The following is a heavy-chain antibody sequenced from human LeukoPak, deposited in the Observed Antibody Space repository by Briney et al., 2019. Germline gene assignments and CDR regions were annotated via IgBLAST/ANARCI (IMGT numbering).Heavy chain of an antibody. CDR1: GGSISSYY. D-gene: IGHD2-15*01. Sequence: SETLSLTCTDSGGSISSYYWSWIRQPPGKGLEWIGYIYYSGSTNYNPSLKSRVTISVDTSKNQFSLKLSSVTAADTAVYYCARGDDIVLFDYWGQGTLVTVSS. CDR3: ARGDDIVLFDY. CDR2: IYYSGST. J-gene: IGHJ4*02. V-gene: IGHV4-59*01.